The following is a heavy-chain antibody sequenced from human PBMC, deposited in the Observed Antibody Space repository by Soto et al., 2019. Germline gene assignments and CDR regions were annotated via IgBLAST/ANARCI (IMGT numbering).Heavy chain of an antibody. J-gene: IGHJ6*02. V-gene: IGHV3-33*01. Sequence: GGSLRLSCAASGFTFSSYGMHWVRQAPGKGLEWVAVIWYDGSNKYYADSVKGRFTISRDNSKNTLYLQMNSLRAEDTAVYYCARDHPQYYYGMDVWGQGTTVTVSS. CDR1: GFTFSSYG. CDR3: ARDHPQYYYGMDV. CDR2: IWYDGSNK.